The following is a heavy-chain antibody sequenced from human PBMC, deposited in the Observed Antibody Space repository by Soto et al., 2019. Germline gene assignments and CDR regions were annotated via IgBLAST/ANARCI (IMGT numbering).Heavy chain of an antibody. CDR2: ISSSSSYI. CDR3: ARDQGSGATITGFDY. V-gene: IGHV3-21*01. Sequence: EVQLVESGGGLVQPGGSLRLSCSASGFTFSSYWMHWVRQAPGKGLEWVSSISSSSSYIYYADSVKGRFTISRDNAKNSLYLQMNSLRAEDTAVYYCARDQGSGATITGFDYWGQGTLVTVSS. CDR1: GFTFSSYW. J-gene: IGHJ4*02. D-gene: IGHD5-12*01.